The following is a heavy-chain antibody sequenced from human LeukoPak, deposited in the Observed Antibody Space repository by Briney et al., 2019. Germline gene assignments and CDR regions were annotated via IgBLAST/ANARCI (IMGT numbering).Heavy chain of an antibody. J-gene: IGHJ4*02. V-gene: IGHV3-23*01. D-gene: IGHD3-10*01. Sequence: GGSLRLSCAASGFTFSSYSMSWVRQAPGKGLEWVSAISGSGGSTYYADSVKGRFTISRDNSKNTLYLQMNSLRAEDTAVYYCAKSLVGELLYPFDYWGQGTLVTVSS. CDR1: GFTFSSYS. CDR3: AKSLVGELLYPFDY. CDR2: ISGSGGST.